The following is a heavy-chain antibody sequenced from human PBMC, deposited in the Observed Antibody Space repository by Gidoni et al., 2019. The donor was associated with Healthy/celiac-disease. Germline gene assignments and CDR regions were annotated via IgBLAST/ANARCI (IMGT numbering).Heavy chain of an antibody. CDR2: ITGSGAQT. D-gene: IGHD2-21*02. J-gene: IGHJ4*02. Sequence: EVQLVQTGGGSVQPGGSLRLSCAASGFTFCSDGMTWVRQAPGKGLEWVASITGSGAQTAYADSVKGRFTISRDNSMDTLYLQMNNPRVEDTAVYYCAKGDETRYYFDFWGQGILVTVSS. V-gene: IGHV3-23*04. CDR1: GFTFCSDG. CDR3: AKGDETRYYFDF.